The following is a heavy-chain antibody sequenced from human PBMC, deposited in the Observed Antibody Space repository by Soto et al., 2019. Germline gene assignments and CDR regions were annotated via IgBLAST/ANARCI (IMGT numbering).Heavy chain of an antibody. CDR1: GYSFTSYW. CDR3: ARQRYYYDSSGYPDYYGMDV. CDR2: IYPGDSDT. V-gene: IGHV5-51*01. D-gene: IGHD3-22*01. J-gene: IGHJ6*02. Sequence: PGESLKISCKGSGYSFTSYWIGWVRQMPGKGLAWMGIIYPGDSDTRYSPSFQGQVTISADKSISTAYLQWSSLKASDTAMYYCARQRYYYDSSGYPDYYGMDVWGQGTTVTVSS.